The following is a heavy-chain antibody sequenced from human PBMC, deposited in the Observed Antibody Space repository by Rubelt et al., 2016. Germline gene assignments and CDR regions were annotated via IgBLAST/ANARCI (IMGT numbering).Heavy chain of an antibody. CDR1: GLTFNNFA. V-gene: IGHV3-23*04. Sequence: EVQLVESGGGLVLPGGSLRLSCAASGLTFNNFAMSWVRQAPGKGLEWVSGISVSGRTTYYADFVKGRFTIARDNSKNTLYLQMNNLGAEDTALYYCAKIKAGDGYNRGAFDIWGQGTMVTVSS. CDR3: AKIKAGDGYNRGAFDI. CDR2: ISVSGRTT. J-gene: IGHJ3*02. D-gene: IGHD5-24*01.